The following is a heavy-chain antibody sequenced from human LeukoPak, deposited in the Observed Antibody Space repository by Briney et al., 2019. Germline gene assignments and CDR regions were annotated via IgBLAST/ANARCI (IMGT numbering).Heavy chain of an antibody. CDR3: ARARSYGSGSYYNPFDY. V-gene: IGHV4-34*01. J-gene: IGHJ4*02. CDR2: INHSGST. Sequence: SETLSLTCAVYGGSFSGYYWSWIRQPPGKGLEWIGEINHSGSTNYIPSLKSRVTISVDTSKNQFSLKLSSVTAADTAVYYCARARSYGSGSYYNPFDYWGQGTLVTVSS. CDR1: GGSFSGYY. D-gene: IGHD3-10*01.